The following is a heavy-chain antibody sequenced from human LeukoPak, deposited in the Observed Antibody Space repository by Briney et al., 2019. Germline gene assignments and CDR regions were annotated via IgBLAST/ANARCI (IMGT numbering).Heavy chain of an antibody. V-gene: IGHV3-30-3*01. CDR1: GFTFSTYA. CDR2: ISYDGSNK. J-gene: IGHJ4*02. Sequence: GGSLRLSCAPSGFTFSTYAMHWVRQASGKGLEWVAVISYDGSNKYYADSVKGRFTISRDNSKNTLYLQMNSLRAEDTAVYYCARDWGMATSFDYWGQGTLVTVSS. D-gene: IGHD5-24*01. CDR3: ARDWGMATSFDY.